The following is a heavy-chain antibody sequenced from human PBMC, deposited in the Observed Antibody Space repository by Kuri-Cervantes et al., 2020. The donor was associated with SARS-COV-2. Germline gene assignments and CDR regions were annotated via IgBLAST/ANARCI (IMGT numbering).Heavy chain of an antibody. V-gene: IGHV3-21*01. Sequence: GGSLRLSCAASGFTFSSYSINWVRQAPGKGLEWVSSISSSTSYIYYEDSVKGRFTISRDNAKNSLYPQMNSLRAEDTAIYYCARDRSSNWFSTRVAFDIWGQGTMVTVSS. J-gene: IGHJ3*02. D-gene: IGHD6-13*01. CDR1: GFTFSSYS. CDR3: ARDRSSNWFSTRVAFDI. CDR2: ISSSTSYI.